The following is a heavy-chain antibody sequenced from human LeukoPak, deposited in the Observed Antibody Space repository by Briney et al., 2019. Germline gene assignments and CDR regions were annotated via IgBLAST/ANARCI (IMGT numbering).Heavy chain of an antibody. CDR3: ARTTVSTTYFDY. CDR2: IYPADSDT. Sequence: GESLKISCKGSGYSFTSYWIGWVRLLPGKGLEWMGIIYPADSDTRYSPSFQGQVTISADKSLNTPYLQWNSLEASDTAMYYCARTTVSTTYFDYWGQGSLVTVSS. CDR1: GYSFTSYW. V-gene: IGHV5-51*01. D-gene: IGHD4-17*01. J-gene: IGHJ4*02.